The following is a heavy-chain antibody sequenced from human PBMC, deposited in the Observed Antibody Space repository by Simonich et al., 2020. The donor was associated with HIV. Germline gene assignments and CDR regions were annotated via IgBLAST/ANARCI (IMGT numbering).Heavy chain of an antibody. V-gene: IGHV4-34*01. CDR1: GGSFSGHY. Sequence: QVQLHQWGAGLLKPSEPLYLTCAVYGGSFSGHYWTWIRQPPGKGLEWIGELNHSGTSNYNPFLKSRVTIAVDTSKNQFSLKLNSVTAADTAVYYCARHFWVGESWGAFDFWGQGTMVTVSS. J-gene: IGHJ3*01. CDR2: LNHSGTS. CDR3: ARHFWVGESWGAFDF. D-gene: IGHD3-10*01.